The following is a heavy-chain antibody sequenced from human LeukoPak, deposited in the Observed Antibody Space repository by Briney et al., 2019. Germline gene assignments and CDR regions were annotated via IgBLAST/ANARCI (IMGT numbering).Heavy chain of an antibody. Sequence: SETLSLTCAVSGGSISSSNWWSWVRQPPGKGLEWIGQIYHSGSTNYNPSLKSRVTISVDTSKNQFSLKLSSVTAADTAVYYCAKWRRGGWSLDYWGQGTLVTVSS. D-gene: IGHD6-19*01. CDR2: IYHSGST. CDR1: GGSISSSNW. CDR3: AKWRRGGWSLDY. J-gene: IGHJ4*02. V-gene: IGHV4-4*02.